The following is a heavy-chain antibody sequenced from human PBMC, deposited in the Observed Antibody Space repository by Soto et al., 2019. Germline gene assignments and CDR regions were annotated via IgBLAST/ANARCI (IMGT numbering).Heavy chain of an antibody. D-gene: IGHD6-13*01. J-gene: IGHJ5*02. CDR3: ARQPYSSRGAWFDP. CDR2: IYYSGST. Sequence: PSETLSLTCTVSGGSISSSSYYWGWIRQPPGKGLEWIGSIYYSGSTYYNPSLKSRVTISVDTSKNQFSLKLSSVTAADTAAYYCARQPYSSRGAWFDPWGQGTLVTVSS. CDR1: GGSISSSSYY. V-gene: IGHV4-39*01.